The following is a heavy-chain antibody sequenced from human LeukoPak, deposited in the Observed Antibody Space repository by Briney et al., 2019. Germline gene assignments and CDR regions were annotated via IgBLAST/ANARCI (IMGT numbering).Heavy chain of an antibody. V-gene: IGHV4-34*01. CDR2: INHSGST. D-gene: IGHD3-10*01. CDR3: ARVGQFGELFD. Sequence: SETLSLTCAVYGGSFSGYYWSWIRQPPGKGLEWIGEINHSGSTNYNPSLKSRVTISVDTSKNQFSLKLSSVTAADTAVYYCARVGQFGELFDWGQGTLVTVSS. J-gene: IGHJ4*02. CDR1: GGSFSGYY.